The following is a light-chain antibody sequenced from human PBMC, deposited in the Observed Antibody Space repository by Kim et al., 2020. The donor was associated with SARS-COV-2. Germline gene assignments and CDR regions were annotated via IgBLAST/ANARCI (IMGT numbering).Light chain of an antibody. CDR3: QQSYSTPPT. Sequence: DIQMTQSPSSLSASVGDGVTITCRASQNITNYLNWFQQKPGRAPKLLIYAASSLQSGVPSRFSGGGSGTVFTLAISSLQPEDFATYYCQQSYSTPPTFGQGTKLEI. CDR1: QNITNY. J-gene: IGKJ2*01. V-gene: IGKV1-39*01. CDR2: AAS.